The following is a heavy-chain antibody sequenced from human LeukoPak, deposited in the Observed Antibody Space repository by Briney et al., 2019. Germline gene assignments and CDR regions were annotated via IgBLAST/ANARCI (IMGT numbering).Heavy chain of an antibody. V-gene: IGHV1-18*01. CDR3: ARDIPDYGEGTYYHFCAMDV. J-gene: IGHJ6*02. CDR2: ISAYTGNT. Sequence: ASVKVSCKASGYTFTSYGISWVRQAPGQGLEWMGWISAYTGNTNYAQKLQGRVTMTTDTSTSTAYMELRSLRSDDTAVYYCARDIPDYGEGTYYHFCAMDVWGQGTTVTVSS. CDR1: GYTFTSYG. D-gene: IGHD4-17*01.